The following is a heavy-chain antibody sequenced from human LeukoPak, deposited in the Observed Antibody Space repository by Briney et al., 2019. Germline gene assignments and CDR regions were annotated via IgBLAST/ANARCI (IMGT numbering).Heavy chain of an antibody. CDR2: VSWTDSTI. CDR3: ARGHIVVVPAAKGEGVDY. CDR1: GFTFSDYY. Sequence: GGSLRLSCAASGFTFSDYYITWIRQAPGKGLEWLSYVSWTDSTIYYADSVKGRFTISWDNAKHSLYLQMNSLRAEDTAVYYCARGHIVVVPAAKGEGVDYWGQGTLVTVSS. D-gene: IGHD2-2*01. J-gene: IGHJ4*02. V-gene: IGHV3-11*04.